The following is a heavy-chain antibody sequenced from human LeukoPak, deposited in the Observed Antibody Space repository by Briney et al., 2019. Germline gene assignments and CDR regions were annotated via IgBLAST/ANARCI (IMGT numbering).Heavy chain of an antibody. J-gene: IGHJ4*02. CDR1: GYTFTTYD. CDR2: MNPNTGST. D-gene: IGHD3-22*01. Sequence: ASVKVSCKASGYTFTTYDINWVRQAPGQGPEWMGWMNPNTGSTGYAQKFQGRVTMTRDTSISTAYMELSRLRSDDTAVYYCARGGLPYYYDSSGYLDYWGQGTLVTVSS. V-gene: IGHV1-8*01. CDR3: ARGGLPYYYDSSGYLDY.